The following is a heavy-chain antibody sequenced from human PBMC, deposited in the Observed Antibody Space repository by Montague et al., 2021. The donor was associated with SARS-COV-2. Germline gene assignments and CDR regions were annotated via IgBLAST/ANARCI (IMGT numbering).Heavy chain of an antibody. CDR2: IYYSGST. D-gene: IGHD3-3*01. V-gene: IGHV4-59*01. Sequence: SETLSLTCTVSGGSISSYYWSWIRQPPGKGLEWIGYIYYSGSTNXXPSLKSRVTISVDTSKNQFSLKLSSVTAADTAVYYCARGPDHYDFWSGYYYYYMDVWGKGPRSPSP. CDR1: GGSISSYY. CDR3: ARGPDHYDFWSGYYYYYMDV. J-gene: IGHJ6*03.